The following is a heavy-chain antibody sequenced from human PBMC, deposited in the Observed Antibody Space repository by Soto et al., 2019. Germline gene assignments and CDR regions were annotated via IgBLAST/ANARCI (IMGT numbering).Heavy chain of an antibody. CDR2: IIPIFGTA. Sequence: QVQLVQSGAEVKKPGSSVKVSCKASGVTFSSYAISWVRQAPGQGLEWMGGIIPIFGTANYAQKFQGRVTITADESTSTAYMELSSLRSEDTAVYYCARNIVATLDLTYYFDYWGQGTLVTVSS. CDR1: GVTFSSYA. D-gene: IGHD5-12*01. J-gene: IGHJ4*02. CDR3: ARNIVATLDLTYYFDY. V-gene: IGHV1-69*01.